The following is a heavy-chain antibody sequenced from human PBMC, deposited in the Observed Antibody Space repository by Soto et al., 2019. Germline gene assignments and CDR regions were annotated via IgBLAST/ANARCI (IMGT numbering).Heavy chain of an antibody. CDR2: IVVGSGNT. D-gene: IGHD2-15*01. CDR1: GFTFTSSA. V-gene: IGHV1-58*02. J-gene: IGHJ6*03. Sequence: VASVKVSCKASGFTFTSSAIQWVRQARGQRLEWIGWIVVGSGNTNYAQKFQERVTITRDMSTSTAYMELSSLRSEDTAVYYCAANLGYCSGGSCYAYYMDVWGKGTTVTVSS. CDR3: AANLGYCSGGSCYAYYMDV.